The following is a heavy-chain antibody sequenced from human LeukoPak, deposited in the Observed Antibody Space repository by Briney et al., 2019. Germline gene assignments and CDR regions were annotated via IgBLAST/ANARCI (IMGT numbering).Heavy chain of an antibody. CDR1: GGSISSAGYY. J-gene: IGHJ4*02. Sequence: SETLSLTCTVSGGSISSAGYYWSWIRQPAGQGLEWIGRIYTSGSTNYNPSLKRRVTISVDTYKNHFSLKLTSVTAAGTAVYYYARGTSYYDSGTYYSSFYFDYWGQGTLVTVSS. V-gene: IGHV4-61*02. CDR2: IYTSGST. CDR3: ARGTSYYDSGTYYSSFYFDY. D-gene: IGHD3-10*01.